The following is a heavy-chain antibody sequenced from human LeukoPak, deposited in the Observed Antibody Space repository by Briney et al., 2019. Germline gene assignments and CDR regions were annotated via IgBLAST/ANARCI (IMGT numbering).Heavy chain of an antibody. CDR2: ISGSGGST. D-gene: IGHD3-10*01. J-gene: IGHJ5*02. CDR1: GFTFSSYA. CDR3: AKAAYGSGSYYSWFDP. V-gene: IGHV3-23*01. Sequence: GGSLRLSCAASGFTFSSYAMSWVRQAPGKGLEWVSAISGSGGSTYYADSVKGRVTISRDNSKNTLYLQMNSLRAEDTAVYYCAKAAYGSGSYYSWFDPWGQGTLVTVSS.